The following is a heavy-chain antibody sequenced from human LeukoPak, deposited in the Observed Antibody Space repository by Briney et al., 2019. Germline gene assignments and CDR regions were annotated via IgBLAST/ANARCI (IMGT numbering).Heavy chain of an antibody. V-gene: IGHV4-59*01. J-gene: IGHJ4*02. CDR3: TRVGSGGAWFDF. CDR2: VYATGTT. CDR1: SGSITGYY. Sequence: SETLSLTCTVSSGSITGYYWSWIRQPPGKGLEWIGYVYATGTTNYNPSLKTRATISIDTSKNQLSLTLTSVTAADTAVYYCTRVGSGGAWFDFWGQGTLVSVSS. D-gene: IGHD6-19*01.